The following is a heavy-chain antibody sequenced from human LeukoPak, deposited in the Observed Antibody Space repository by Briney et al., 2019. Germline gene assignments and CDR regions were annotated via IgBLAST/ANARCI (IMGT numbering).Heavy chain of an antibody. Sequence: QPGRSLRLSCAASGFIFSKYAMHWVRQTPGKGLEWVAAIWNDGSDENYADSVKGRFTISSDNSKNTLYLQMNSLRAEDTAVYYCAFEIGRSQGAFDIWGQGTTITVSS. CDR3: AFEIGRSQGAFDI. D-gene: IGHD1-26*01. V-gene: IGHV3-33*01. J-gene: IGHJ3*02. CDR1: GFIFSKYA. CDR2: IWNDGSDE.